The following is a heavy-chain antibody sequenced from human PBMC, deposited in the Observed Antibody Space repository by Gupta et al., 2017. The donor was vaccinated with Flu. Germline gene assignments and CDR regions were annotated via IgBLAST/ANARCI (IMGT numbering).Heavy chain of an antibody. CDR2: ISGSGGST. J-gene: IGHJ3*02. V-gene: IGHV3-23*01. Sequence: EVQLLESGGGLVQPGGSLRLSCAASGFTYSTYAMTWVRQAPGKGLEWVSTISGSGGSTYFADSVKGRFTISRDNSKNTLYLQMNSLRAEDTATYHCAKAAHYYDAFGQDAFDIWGPGTTVTVSS. CDR1: GFTYSTYA. D-gene: IGHD3-22*01. CDR3: AKAAHYYDAFGQDAFDI.